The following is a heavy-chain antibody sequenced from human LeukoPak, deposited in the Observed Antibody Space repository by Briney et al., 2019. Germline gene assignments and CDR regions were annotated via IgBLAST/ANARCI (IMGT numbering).Heavy chain of an antibody. CDR3: ARGGYDILTGYLSYQDY. Sequence: PGGSLRLSCAASGFTFNSYGMHWVRQAPGKGLEWVAFIRYDGSNKYYADSVKGRFTISRDNSKNTPYLQMNSLRAEDTAVYYCARGGYDILTGYLSYQDYWGQGTLVTVSS. V-gene: IGHV3-30*02. CDR2: IRYDGSNK. D-gene: IGHD3-9*01. CDR1: GFTFNSYG. J-gene: IGHJ4*02.